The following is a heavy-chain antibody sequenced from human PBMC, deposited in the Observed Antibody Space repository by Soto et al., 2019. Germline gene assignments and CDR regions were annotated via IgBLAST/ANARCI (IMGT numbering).Heavy chain of an antibody. V-gene: IGHV3-48*01. J-gene: IGHJ3*02. Sequence: EVQLVESGGGLVQPGGSLRITCAASGFTFSIYSMNWVRQAPGKGLEWVSYIMPGSSHIFYADSVKGRFTISRDNAKNSLYLQMNSLRAEDTAVYYCAIEKVGATAVPVFDIWGQGTMVTVSS. CDR1: GFTFSIYS. CDR2: IMPGSSHI. D-gene: IGHD1-26*01. CDR3: AIEKVGATAVPVFDI.